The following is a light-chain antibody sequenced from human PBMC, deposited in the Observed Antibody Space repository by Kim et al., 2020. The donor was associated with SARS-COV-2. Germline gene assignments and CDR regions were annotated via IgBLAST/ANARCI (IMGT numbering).Light chain of an antibody. J-gene: IGLJ2*01. Sequence: SYELTQPPSLSVSPGQTAIITCSGDKLGDKYAFWYQQKPGQSPTVVIYQDAKRPSGIPERFSGSSSGNTATLTISGTQPMDEADYYCQTWDSSKSIFGGG. CDR3: QTWDSSKSI. CDR2: QDA. CDR1: KLGDKY. V-gene: IGLV3-1*01.